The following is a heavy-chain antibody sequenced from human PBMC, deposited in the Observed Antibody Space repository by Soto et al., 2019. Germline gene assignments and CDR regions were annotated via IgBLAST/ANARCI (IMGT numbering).Heavy chain of an antibody. J-gene: IGHJ5*02. CDR1: RFTFSTYA. V-gene: IGHV3-23*01. Sequence: EVQLLESGGGLVQPGGSLRLSCAASRFTFSTYAMSWVRQAPGKGLEWVSDISGSGGNTYYGDSVKGQFTISRDISKNTLYLQMNSLRAEDTAVYYCAKSAMVRGGGWFDPWGQGTLVTVSS. CDR3: AKSAMVRGGGWFDP. D-gene: IGHD3-10*01. CDR2: ISGSGGNT.